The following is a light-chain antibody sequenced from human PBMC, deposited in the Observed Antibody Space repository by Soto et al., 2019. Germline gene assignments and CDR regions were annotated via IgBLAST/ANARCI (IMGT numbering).Light chain of an antibody. CDR3: QTWGTGIHVV. J-gene: IGLJ2*01. V-gene: IGLV4-69*01. CDR2: LNSDGSH. CDR1: SGHSSYG. Sequence: QLVLTQSPSASASLGASVKLTCTLSSGHSSYGIAWHQQQPEKGPRFLMRLNSDGSHTKGDGIPDRFSGSSSGAERYLTISSLQSEDEADYYCQTWGTGIHVVFGGGTKVTVL.